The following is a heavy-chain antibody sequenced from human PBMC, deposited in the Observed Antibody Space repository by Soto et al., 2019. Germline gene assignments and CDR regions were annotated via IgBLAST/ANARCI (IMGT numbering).Heavy chain of an antibody. J-gene: IGHJ4*02. CDR1: GFIFSNYA. D-gene: IGHD3-10*01. Sequence: QDQLVESGGGVVQPGRSLRLSCAASGFIFSNYAMHWIRQPPGKGLEWIGYIYYSGSTYYNPSLKSRVTLSLDTPSNQFSLRLSSLTAADTAVYYCATFGVIGEPFDYWGQGTLVTVSS. CDR2: IYYSGST. V-gene: IGHV4-30-4*01. CDR3: ATFGVIGEPFDY.